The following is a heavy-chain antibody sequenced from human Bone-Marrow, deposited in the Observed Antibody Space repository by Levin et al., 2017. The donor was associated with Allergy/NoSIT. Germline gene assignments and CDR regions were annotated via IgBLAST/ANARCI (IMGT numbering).Heavy chain of an antibody. Sequence: LGESLKISCKASGYTFTGYYMHWVRQAPGQGLEWMGWINPNSGGTNYAQKFQGRVTMTRDTSISTAYMELSRLRSDDTAVYYCARDHWYSSSSGSLVYYYYYGMDVWGQGTTVTVSS. D-gene: IGHD6-6*01. CDR1: GYTFTGYY. CDR2: INPNSGGT. CDR3: ARDHWYSSSSGSLVYYYYYGMDV. V-gene: IGHV1-2*02. J-gene: IGHJ6*02.